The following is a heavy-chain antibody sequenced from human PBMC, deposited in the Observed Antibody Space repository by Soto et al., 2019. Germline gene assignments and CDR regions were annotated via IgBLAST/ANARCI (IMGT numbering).Heavy chain of an antibody. J-gene: IGHJ6*02. D-gene: IGHD2-2*01. CDR3: ASVVVPAASTYYYYGMDV. Sequence: GGSLRLSCAASGFTFSCYSMNWVRQAPGKGLEWVSSISSSSSYIYYADSVKGRFTISRDNAKNSLYLQMNSLRAEETAVYYCASVVVPAASTYYYYGMDVWCQGTTVTVSS. V-gene: IGHV3-21*01. CDR2: ISSSSSYI. CDR1: GFTFSCYS.